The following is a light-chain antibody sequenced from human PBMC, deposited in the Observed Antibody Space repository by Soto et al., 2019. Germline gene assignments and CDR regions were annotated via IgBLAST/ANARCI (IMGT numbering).Light chain of an antibody. CDR1: QSVSNTY. J-gene: IGKJ4*01. CDR3: QQYVSSPLT. Sequence: EIVLTQSPGTLSLSPGERATLSCRASQSVSNTYLAWYQQKPGQAPRLFIYGASSRATGIPDRFSGSGSGTDFTLTISRLEPEDFAVYYCQQYVSSPLTLGGGSKVDI. V-gene: IGKV3-20*01. CDR2: GAS.